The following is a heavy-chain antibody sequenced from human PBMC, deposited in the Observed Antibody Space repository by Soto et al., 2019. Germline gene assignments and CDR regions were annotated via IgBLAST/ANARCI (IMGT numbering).Heavy chain of an antibody. V-gene: IGHV3-23*01. CDR2: ISGSGGST. Sequence: GGSLRLSCAASGFTFSSYAMSWVRQAPGKGLEWVSAISGSGGSTYYADSVKGRFTISRDNSKNTLYLQMNSLRAEDTAVYYCAKNRALEGELPPPLFDAFDIWGQGTMVTVSS. D-gene: IGHD1-26*01. CDR1: GFTFSSYA. J-gene: IGHJ3*02. CDR3: AKNRALEGELPPPLFDAFDI.